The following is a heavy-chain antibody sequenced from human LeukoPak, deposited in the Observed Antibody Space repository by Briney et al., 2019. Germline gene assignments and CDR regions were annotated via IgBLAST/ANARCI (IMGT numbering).Heavy chain of an antibody. Sequence: SETLSLTCTVSGGSISSSSYYWGWIRRPPGKGLEWIGSIYYSGSTYYNPSLKSRVTISVDTSKNQFSLKLSSVTAADTAVYYCARESEAHSSGWYSSGGWFDPWGQGTLVTVSS. V-gene: IGHV4-39*07. J-gene: IGHJ5*02. CDR1: GGSISSSSYY. D-gene: IGHD6-19*01. CDR3: ARESEAHSSGWYSSGGWFDP. CDR2: IYYSGST.